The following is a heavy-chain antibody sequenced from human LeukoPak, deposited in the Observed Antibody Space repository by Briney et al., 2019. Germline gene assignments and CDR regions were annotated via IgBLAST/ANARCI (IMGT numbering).Heavy chain of an antibody. D-gene: IGHD3-10*01. V-gene: IGHV3-74*01. CDR3: ARRMSGYYGMDV. CDR1: GFTFSSYW. Sequence: GGSLRLSCAASGFTFSSYWMHWVRQAPGKGLVWVSCINSDGSSTSYADSVKGRFTISRDNAKNTLYLQMNSLRAEDTAVYYCARRMSGYYGMDVWGQGTTVTVSS. CDR2: INSDGSST. J-gene: IGHJ6*02.